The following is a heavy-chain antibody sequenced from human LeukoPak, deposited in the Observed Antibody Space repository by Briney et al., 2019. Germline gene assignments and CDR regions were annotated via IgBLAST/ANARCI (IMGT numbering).Heavy chain of an antibody. Sequence: SETLSLTCTVSGGSISSYYWSWIWLPPGKGLEWIGYIYYSGSTNYNPSLKSRVTISVATSKNQFSLKLSSVTAADTAVYYCARGRAVTNWFDPWGQRTLVTVSS. CDR2: IYYSGST. V-gene: IGHV4-59*08. J-gene: IGHJ5*02. CDR1: GGSISSYY. D-gene: IGHD4-23*01. CDR3: ARGRAVTNWFDP.